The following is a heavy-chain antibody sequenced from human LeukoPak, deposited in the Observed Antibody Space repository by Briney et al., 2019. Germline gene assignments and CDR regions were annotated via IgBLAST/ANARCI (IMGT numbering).Heavy chain of an antibody. J-gene: IGHJ4*02. D-gene: IGHD6-13*01. CDR3: ASTLLGQQLVH. Sequence: ASVKVSCKASGYTFTSYGIIWVRQAPGQGLEWMGWISAYNGNTNYAQKLQGRVTMTTDTSTSTAYMELRSLRSDDTAVYYCASTLLGQQLVHWGQGTLVTVSS. CDR2: ISAYNGNT. CDR1: GYTFTSYG. V-gene: IGHV1-18*01.